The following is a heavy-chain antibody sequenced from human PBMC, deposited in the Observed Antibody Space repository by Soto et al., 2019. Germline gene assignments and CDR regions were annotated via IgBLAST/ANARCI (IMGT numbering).Heavy chain of an antibody. CDR2: ISGSGGST. V-gene: IGHV3-23*01. D-gene: IGHD1-1*01. CDR1: GFTFSSYA. J-gene: IGHJ3*02. CDR3: AKVDDTGPAFDI. Sequence: GSLRLSCAASGFTFSSYAMSWVRQAPGKGLEWVSAISGSGGSTYYADSVKGRFTISRDNSKNTLYPQMNSLRAEDTAVYYCAKVDDTGPAFDIWGQGTMVTVSS.